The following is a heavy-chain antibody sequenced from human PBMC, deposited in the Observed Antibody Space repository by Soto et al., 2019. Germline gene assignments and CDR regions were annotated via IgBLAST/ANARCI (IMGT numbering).Heavy chain of an antibody. V-gene: IGHV1-69*12. CDR2: IIPIIGTA. CDR3: ARGKQQLVWDGGMDV. CDR1: GGTFSSYA. Sequence: QVQLVQSGAEVKKPGSSVKVSCKASGGTFSSYAISWVRQAPGQGLEWMGGIIPIIGTANYAQKFQGRVTITADESTITAYMELSSLRFEDTAVYYCARGKQQLVWDGGMDVWGQGTTVTVYS. D-gene: IGHD6-13*01. J-gene: IGHJ6*02.